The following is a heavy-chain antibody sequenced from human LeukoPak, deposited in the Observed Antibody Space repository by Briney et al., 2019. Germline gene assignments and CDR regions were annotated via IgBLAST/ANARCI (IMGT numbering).Heavy chain of an antibody. Sequence: ASVKVSCKASGYTFTSYDINWVRQATERGLEWMGWMNPNSGNTGYAQKFQGRVTITRNTSISTAYMELSSLRSEDTAVYYCARGYCSSTSCYGFDPWGQGTLVTVSS. CDR1: GYTFTSYD. CDR2: MNPNSGNT. D-gene: IGHD2-2*01. J-gene: IGHJ5*02. CDR3: ARGYCSSTSCYGFDP. V-gene: IGHV1-8*03.